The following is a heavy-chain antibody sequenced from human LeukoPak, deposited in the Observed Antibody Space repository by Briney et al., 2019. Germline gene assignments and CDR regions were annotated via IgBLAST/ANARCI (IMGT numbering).Heavy chain of an antibody. CDR3: ARVDGVSPTGGHGMDV. CDR2: ISEDGGNK. V-gene: IGHV3-30-3*01. J-gene: IGHJ6*04. CDR1: GFTFRTYA. Sequence: GKSLRLSCAASGFTFRTYAMHWVRQAPGKGLEWVTIISEDGGNKYYADSVKGRFTISRDNSKNTLFLQMNNMRPEDRVLFYGARVDGVSPTGGHGMDVWGRET. D-gene: IGHD5-24*01.